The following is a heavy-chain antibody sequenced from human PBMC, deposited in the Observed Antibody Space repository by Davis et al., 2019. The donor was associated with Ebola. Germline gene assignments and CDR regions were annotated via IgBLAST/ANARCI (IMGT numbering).Heavy chain of an antibody. D-gene: IGHD1-26*01. CDR2: ISSSSSYI. V-gene: IGHV3-21*01. Sequence: GESLKISCAASRFTFSSYGMHWVRQAPGKGLEWVSSISSSSSYIYYADSVKGRFTISRDNAKNSLYLQMNSLRAEDTAVYYCARDHPGVGGSLDYWGQGTLVTVSS. CDR1: RFTFSSYG. CDR3: ARDHPGVGGSLDY. J-gene: IGHJ4*02.